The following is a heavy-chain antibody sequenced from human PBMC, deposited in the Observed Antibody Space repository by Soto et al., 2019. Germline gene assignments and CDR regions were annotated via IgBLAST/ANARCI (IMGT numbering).Heavy chain of an antibody. V-gene: IGHV1-69*12. J-gene: IGHJ4*02. Sequence: QVQLVQSGAEVKKPESSVKVSCKAPGGTFSTYAISWVRQAPGQGLEWMGGIIPMFGTANYAQRFQDRVTITADESTNTVYMELSSLRSEDTAVYFCAGGIQLGLRRINSGYSGWGQGTLVTVSS. CDR1: GGTFSTYA. CDR2: IIPMFGTA. CDR3: AGGIQLGLRRINSGYSG. D-gene: IGHD5-12*01.